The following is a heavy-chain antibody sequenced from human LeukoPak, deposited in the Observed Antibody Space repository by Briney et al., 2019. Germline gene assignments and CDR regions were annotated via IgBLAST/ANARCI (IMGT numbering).Heavy chain of an antibody. V-gene: IGHV3-64D*06. CDR1: GFTFSSYT. D-gene: IGHD3-3*01. CDR2: ISNNGGST. J-gene: IGHJ6*02. CDR3: AKDGPYITIFGVVIGHYYYYGMDV. Sequence: GGSLRLSCSASGFTFSSYTVHWVRQAPGKGLEYVSAISNNGGSTFYADSVKGRFAISRDNSKNMLYLQMSSLRAEDTAVYYCAKDGPYITIFGVVIGHYYYYGMDVWGQGTTVTVSS.